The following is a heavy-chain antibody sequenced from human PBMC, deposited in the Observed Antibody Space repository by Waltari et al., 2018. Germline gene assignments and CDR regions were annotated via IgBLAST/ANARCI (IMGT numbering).Heavy chain of an antibody. CDR2: IHDSGDT. Sequence: YLQESGPRLVKPSETLSLSCTVSGASLTTYSWSWIRRPPGKGLEYIGYIHDSGDTNYSPSLRSRVSMSLDTSKNQFSLKISSVTAADSAVYYCARVHGSESPLAWGTDVWGQGTAVTVSS. CDR3: ARVHGSESPLAWGTDV. V-gene: IGHV4-59*01. CDR1: GASLTTYS. D-gene: IGHD2-21*01. J-gene: IGHJ6*02.